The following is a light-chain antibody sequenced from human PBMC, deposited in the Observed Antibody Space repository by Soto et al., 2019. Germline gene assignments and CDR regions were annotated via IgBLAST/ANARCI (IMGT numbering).Light chain of an antibody. CDR1: QSISDL. CDR2: KAS. CDR3: QQYNGYWT. Sequence: DIQMTQSPSTLPASVGDRVTITCRASQSISDLLAWYQHKPGKAPKLLIYKASVLKSGVPSRFSGSGSGTEYTLNISSLQPNDFASYYCQQYNGYWTFGQGTTVEI. V-gene: IGKV1-5*03. J-gene: IGKJ1*01.